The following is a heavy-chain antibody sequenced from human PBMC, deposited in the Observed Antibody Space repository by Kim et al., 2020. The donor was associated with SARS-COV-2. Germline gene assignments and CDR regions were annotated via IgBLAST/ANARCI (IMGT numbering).Heavy chain of an antibody. Sequence: GGSLRLSCAASGFTFSSYEMNWVRQAPGKGLEWVSYISSSGSTIYYADSVKGRFTISRDNAKNSLYLQMNSLRAEDTAVYYCARVTHGLDFWSGYVYYGMDVWGQGTTVTVSS. D-gene: IGHD3-3*01. V-gene: IGHV3-48*03. J-gene: IGHJ6*02. CDR1: GFTFSSYE. CDR3: ARVTHGLDFWSGYVYYGMDV. CDR2: ISSSGSTI.